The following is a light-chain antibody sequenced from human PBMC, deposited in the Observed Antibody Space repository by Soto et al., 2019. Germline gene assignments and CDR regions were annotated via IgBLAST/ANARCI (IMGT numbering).Light chain of an antibody. CDR2: NAS. J-gene: IGKJ5*01. CDR1: QIVCTV. CDR3: QQRGDRPPLT. V-gene: IGKV3-11*01. Sequence: EIVLTQSPATLSLSPGEIAILSCRASQIVCTVWAWFQQKPGQPPRLLIYNASNRTTGVPARFSGGGSGTTFTLTISSLQPEDYAVYYCQQRGDRPPLTFGQGTRLEIK.